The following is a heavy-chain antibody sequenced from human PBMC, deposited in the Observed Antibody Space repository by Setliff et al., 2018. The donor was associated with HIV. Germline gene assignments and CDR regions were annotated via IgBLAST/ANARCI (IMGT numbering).Heavy chain of an antibody. CDR2: INPGNGNT. V-gene: IGHV1-3*01. J-gene: IGHJ4*01. Sequence: ASVKVSCKASGYTFTNHDIQWVRQAPGQRLEWMGGINPGNGNTKYSQNFQGRVTITGDTSASSAYMELSSLTLEDTAVYYCGRTKYLDYWGHGTLVTVSS. CDR3: GRTKYLDY. CDR1: GYTFTNHD.